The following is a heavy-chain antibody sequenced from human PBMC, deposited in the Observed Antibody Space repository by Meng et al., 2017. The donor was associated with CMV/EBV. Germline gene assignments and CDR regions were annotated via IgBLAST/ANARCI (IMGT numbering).Heavy chain of an antibody. D-gene: IGHD1-26*01. V-gene: IGHV4-34*01. CDR1: GGSFSGYY. Sequence: SETLSLTCAVYGGSFSGYYWSWIRQPPGKGLEWIGEINHSGSTNYNPSLKSRVTISVDTSKNQFSLKLSSVTAADTAVYYCAREGMVGYYYYYGMDVWGQGTTVTV. CDR3: AREGMVGYYYYYGMDV. CDR2: INHSGST. J-gene: IGHJ6*02.